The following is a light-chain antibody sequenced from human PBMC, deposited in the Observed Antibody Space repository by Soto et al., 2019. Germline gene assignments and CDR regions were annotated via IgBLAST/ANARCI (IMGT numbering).Light chain of an antibody. J-gene: IGKJ1*01. Sequence: EIVLTPSPATLSLSPRERATLSCRASQSVSSYLAWYQQKPGQAPRLLIYDASNRATGIPARFSGSGSGTDFTLTISSLEPEDFAVYYCQQRTFGQGTEV. CDR2: DAS. V-gene: IGKV3-11*01. CDR3: QQRT. CDR1: QSVSSY.